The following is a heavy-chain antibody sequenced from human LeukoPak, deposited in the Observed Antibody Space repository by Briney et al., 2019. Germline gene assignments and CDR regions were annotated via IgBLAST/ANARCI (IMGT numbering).Heavy chain of an antibody. CDR2: IYYSGRT. Sequence: SETLSLTCTVSGGSISTYYWNWIRQPPGKGLEWIGYIYYSGRTNYNPSLKSRVSISIDTSKNQFSLKLSSVTAADTAFYYCARGRYGSGSYFFDYWGQGTLVTVSS. D-gene: IGHD3-10*01. CDR3: ARGRYGSGSYFFDY. V-gene: IGHV4-59*12. J-gene: IGHJ4*02. CDR1: GGSISTYY.